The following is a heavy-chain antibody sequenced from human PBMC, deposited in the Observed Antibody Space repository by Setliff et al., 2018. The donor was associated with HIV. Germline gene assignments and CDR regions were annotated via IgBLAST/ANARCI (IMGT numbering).Heavy chain of an antibody. CDR1: GCTFTSYG. D-gene: IGHD6-19*01. CDR2: ISTYNGNT. CDR3: ARKYTGGPLDY. V-gene: IGHV1-18*01. J-gene: IGHJ4*02. Sequence: ASVKVSCKASGCTFTSYGITWVRQAPGQGLEWMGWISTYNGNTHYAQKLQGRVTMTTDTSTSTAYMELRSLRSDDTAMYYCARKYTGGPLDYWGQGTLVTVSS.